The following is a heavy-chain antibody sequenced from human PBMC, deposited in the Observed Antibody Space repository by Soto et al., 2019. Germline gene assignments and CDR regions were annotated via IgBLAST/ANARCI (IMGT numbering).Heavy chain of an antibody. Sequence: PGGSLRLSCAASGFTFDDYAMHWVRQAPGKGLEWVSGISWNSGSIGYADSVKGRFTISRDNAKNSLYLQMNSLRAEDTALYYCAKDMWVGDYDNRSPFDYWGQGTLVTVSS. J-gene: IGHJ4*02. CDR2: ISWNSGSI. D-gene: IGHD4-17*01. CDR1: GFTFDDYA. V-gene: IGHV3-9*01. CDR3: AKDMWVGDYDNRSPFDY.